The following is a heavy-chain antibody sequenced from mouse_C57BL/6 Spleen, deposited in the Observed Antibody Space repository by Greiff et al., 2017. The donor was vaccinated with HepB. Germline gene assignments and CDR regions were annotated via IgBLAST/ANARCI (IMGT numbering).Heavy chain of an antibody. J-gene: IGHJ3*01. CDR2: ISNGGGST. Sequence: EVKVEESGGGLVQPGGSLKLSCAASGFTFSDYYMYWVRQTPEKRLEWVAYISNGGGSTYYPDTVKGRFTISRDNAKNTLYLQMSRLKSEDTAMYYCARGGLLRLGFAYWGQGTLVTVSA. D-gene: IGHD1-2*01. CDR3: ARGGLLRLGFAY. CDR1: GFTFSDYY. V-gene: IGHV5-12*01.